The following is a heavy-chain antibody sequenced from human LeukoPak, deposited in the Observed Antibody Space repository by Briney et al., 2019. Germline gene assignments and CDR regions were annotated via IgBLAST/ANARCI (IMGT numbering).Heavy chain of an antibody. CDR3: ATTLRARGGVAFDI. J-gene: IGHJ3*02. Sequence: PSETLSLTCTVSGGSISSSSYYWGWIRQPPGKGLEWIGYIYYSGSTNYNPSLKSRVTISVDTSKNQFSLKLSSVTAADTAVYYCATTLRARGGVAFDIWGQGTMVTVSS. V-gene: IGHV4-61*05. CDR1: GGSISSSSYY. D-gene: IGHD2-21*02. CDR2: IYYSGST.